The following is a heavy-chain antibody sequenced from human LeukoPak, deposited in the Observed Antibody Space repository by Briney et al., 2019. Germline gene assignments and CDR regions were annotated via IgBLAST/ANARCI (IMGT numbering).Heavy chain of an antibody. CDR2: IWYDGSNK. CDR3: ARDRSSPYYYMDV. D-gene: IGHD6-13*01. V-gene: IGHV3-33*01. CDR1: GFTFSSYG. J-gene: IGHJ6*03. Sequence: GRSLRLSCAASGFTFSSYGMHWVRQAPGKGLEWVAVIWYDGSNKYYADSVKGRFTISRDNSKNTLYLQMNSLRAEDTAVYYSARDRSSPYYYMDVWGKGTTVTVSS.